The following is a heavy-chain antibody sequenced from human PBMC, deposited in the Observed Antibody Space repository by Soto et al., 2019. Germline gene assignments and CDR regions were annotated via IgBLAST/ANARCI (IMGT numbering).Heavy chain of an antibody. CDR2: INPSNGKT. CDR3: ARGSSGWYRYYYYGMDV. V-gene: IGHV1-3*01. D-gene: IGHD6-19*01. CDR1: GGTFSSYT. J-gene: IGHJ6*02. Sequence: GASVKVSCKASGGTFSSYTISWVRQAPGQRLEWMGRINPSNGKTKYSQKFQGRVTITRDTSASTAYMELSSLRSEDTAVYYCARGSSGWYRYYYYGMDVWGQGTTVTVSS.